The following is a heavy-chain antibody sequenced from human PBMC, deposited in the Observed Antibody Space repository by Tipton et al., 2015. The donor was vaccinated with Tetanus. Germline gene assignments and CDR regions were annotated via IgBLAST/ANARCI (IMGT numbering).Heavy chain of an antibody. V-gene: IGHV3-33*01. CDR1: GFTFSSYG. D-gene: IGHD3-10*01. CDR2: IWYDGSNK. Sequence: SLRLSCAASGFTFSSYGMHWVRQAPGKGLEWVAVIWYDGSNKYYADSVKGRFTISRDNSKNTLYLQMNSLRAEDTAVYYCARDRHYGSGSYHWFDPWGQGTLVTVSS. J-gene: IGHJ5*02. CDR3: ARDRHYGSGSYHWFDP.